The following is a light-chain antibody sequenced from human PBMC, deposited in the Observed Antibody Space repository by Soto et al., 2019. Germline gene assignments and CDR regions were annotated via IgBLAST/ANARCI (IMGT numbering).Light chain of an antibody. V-gene: IGLV2-14*01. CDR1: SSDVGAYNF. Sequence: QSLLAQPASVSLSPGQSITISCTGTSSDVGAYNFVSWYQFHPGRAPKLIIYEVTIRPSGVSNRFSGSKSGNTASLTISGLQAEDEADYYCSSYTTSAPYVFGSGTKVTVL. J-gene: IGLJ1*01. CDR3: SSYTTSAPYV. CDR2: EVT.